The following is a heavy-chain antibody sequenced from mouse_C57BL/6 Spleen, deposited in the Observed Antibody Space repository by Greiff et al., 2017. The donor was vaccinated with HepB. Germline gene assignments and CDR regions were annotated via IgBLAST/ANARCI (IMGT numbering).Heavy chain of an antibody. CDR2: IYPGDGDT. V-gene: IGHV1-82*01. D-gene: IGHD3-2*02. CDR1: GYAFSSSW. J-gene: IGHJ3*01. CDR3: ARGGSSGPAWFAY. Sequence: VQLQQSGPELVKPGASVKISCKASGYAFSSSWMNWVKQRPGKGLEWIGRIYPGDGDTNYNGKFKGKATMTADKSSSTAYMQLSSLTSEDSAVYFCARGGSSGPAWFAYWGHGNLVTVSA.